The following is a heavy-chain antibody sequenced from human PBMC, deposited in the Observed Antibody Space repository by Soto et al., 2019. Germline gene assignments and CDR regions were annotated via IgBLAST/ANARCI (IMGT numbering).Heavy chain of an antibody. D-gene: IGHD3-10*01. Sequence: PGGSLRLSCAASGFTFSSYSMNWVRQAPGKGLEWVSSISGSSSRTYYTDSVKGRFAISRDNSKNTLFLQMSSLGVVDTAVYYCAKYYYASGSNWFDPWGRGTLVTVSS. V-gene: IGHV3-23*01. CDR2: ISGSSSRT. CDR1: GFTFSSYS. J-gene: IGHJ5*02. CDR3: AKYYYASGSNWFDP.